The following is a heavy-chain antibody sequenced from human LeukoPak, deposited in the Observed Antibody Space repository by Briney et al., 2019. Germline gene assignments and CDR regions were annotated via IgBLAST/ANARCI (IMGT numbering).Heavy chain of an antibody. J-gene: IGHJ5*02. D-gene: IGHD3-22*01. CDR1: GFTFSSYG. CDR3: ARGVDYYDSSGSFDP. Sequence: GGSLRLSCAASGFTFSSYGMNWVRQAPGKGLEWISYISSSGSTIYYADSVKGRFTISRDNAKNSLYLQMNSLRAEDTAVYYCARGVDYYDSSGSFDPWGQGTLVTVSS. CDR2: ISSSGSTI. V-gene: IGHV3-48*04.